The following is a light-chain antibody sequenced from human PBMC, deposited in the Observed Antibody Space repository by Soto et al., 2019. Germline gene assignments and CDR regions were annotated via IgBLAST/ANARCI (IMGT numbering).Light chain of an antibody. CDR1: QSVLYSPNNKNY. CDR2: WAS. V-gene: IGKV4-1*01. CDR3: HQYHSAPKT. Sequence: DIVMTQSPDSLAVSLGEGATINCKSSQSVLYSPNNKNYLAWYQQKPGQPPKLLVYWASTRESGVPGRFSGSGSGTDFTLTISSLQAEDAAVYYCHQYHSAPKTFGQGTKVEIK. J-gene: IGKJ1*01.